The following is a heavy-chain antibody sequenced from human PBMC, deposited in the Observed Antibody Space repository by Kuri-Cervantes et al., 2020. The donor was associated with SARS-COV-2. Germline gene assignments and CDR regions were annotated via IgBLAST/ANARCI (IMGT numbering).Heavy chain of an antibody. CDR1: GFTFSSYA. J-gene: IGHJ4*02. V-gene: IGHV3-23*01. D-gene: IGHD2-2*01. CDR3: AKAGDIVVVPAAYFDY. CDR2: ISGSGGST. Sequence: GESLKISCAASGFTFSSYAMSWVRQAPGKGLEWVSAISGSGGSTYYADSVKGRFTISRDNSKNTLYLQMNSLRAEDTAVYYCAKAGDIVVVPAAYFDYWGQGTLVTVS.